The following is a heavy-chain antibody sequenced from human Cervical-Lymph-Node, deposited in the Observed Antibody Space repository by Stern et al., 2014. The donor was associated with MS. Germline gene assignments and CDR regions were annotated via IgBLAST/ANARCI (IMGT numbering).Heavy chain of an antibody. CDR3: ARALTYYYDSSGYSLSGY. Sequence: QVQLVQSGAEVKKPGSSVKVSCKASGGTFSSYAISWVRQAPGQGLEWMGGIIPIFGTANYAQKFQGRVTITADESTSTAYMELSSLRSEDTAVYYCARALTYYYDSSGYSLSGYWGQGTLVTVSS. CDR1: GGTFSSYA. V-gene: IGHV1-69*01. D-gene: IGHD3-22*01. CDR2: IIPIFGTA. J-gene: IGHJ4*02.